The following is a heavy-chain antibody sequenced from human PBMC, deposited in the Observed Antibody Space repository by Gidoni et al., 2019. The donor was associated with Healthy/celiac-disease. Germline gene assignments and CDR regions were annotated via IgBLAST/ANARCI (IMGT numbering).Heavy chain of an antibody. V-gene: IGHV3-15*07. CDR1: GFPLSIAW. Sequence: EVQLVESGGGLVKPGGSLRPSCAAPGFPLSIAWSNWVRQAPGKGREWVGRIKSKTDGGTTDYAAPVKGRFTISRDDSKNTLYLQMNSLKTEDTAVYYCTTDRGITASPFDYWGQGTLVTVSS. D-gene: IGHD2-21*02. CDR3: TTDRGITASPFDY. J-gene: IGHJ4*02. CDR2: IKSKTDGGTT.